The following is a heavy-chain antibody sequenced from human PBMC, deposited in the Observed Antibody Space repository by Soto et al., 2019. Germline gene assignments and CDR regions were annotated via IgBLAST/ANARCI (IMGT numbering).Heavy chain of an antibody. CDR3: AIVADSTSSLNYYYYYYMDV. CDR2: INHSGST. J-gene: IGHJ6*03. Sequence: SETLSHTCAVYGGSFSGYYWSWIRQPPGKGLEWIGEINHSGSTNYNPSLKSRVTISVDTSKNQFSLKLSSVTAADTAVYYCAIVADSTSSLNYYYYYYMDVWGKGTTVTVSS. D-gene: IGHD2-2*01. CDR1: GGSFSGYY. V-gene: IGHV4-34*01.